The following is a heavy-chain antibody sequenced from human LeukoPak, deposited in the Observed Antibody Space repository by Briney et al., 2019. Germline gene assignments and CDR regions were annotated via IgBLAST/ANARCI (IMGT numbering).Heavy chain of an antibody. Sequence: PGGSLRLSCAASGFSFSTYGMHWVRQAPGKGLEWVAVISYDGNNKYYADSVKGRFSISRENSKSTLYLQMNSLRAEDTAVYYCGGGWYFFDYWGQGTLVTVSS. CDR2: ISYDGNNK. V-gene: IGHV3-30*03. CDR3: GGGWYFFDY. J-gene: IGHJ4*02. CDR1: GFSFSTYG. D-gene: IGHD6-19*01.